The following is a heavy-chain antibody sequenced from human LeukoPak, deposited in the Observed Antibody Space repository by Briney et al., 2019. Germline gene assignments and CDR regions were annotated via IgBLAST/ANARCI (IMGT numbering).Heavy chain of an antibody. CDR1: GYTFTGYY. V-gene: IGHV1-2*02. D-gene: IGHD1-26*01. Sequence: GASVKVSCKASGYTFTGYYMHWVRQAPGQGLEWMGWINPNSGGTNYAQKFQGRVTITRDTSASTAYMELSSLRSEDTAVYYCARRRRPWVVGAIHDAFDIWGQGTMVTVSS. CDR2: INPNSGGT. CDR3: ARRRRPWVVGAIHDAFDI. J-gene: IGHJ3*02.